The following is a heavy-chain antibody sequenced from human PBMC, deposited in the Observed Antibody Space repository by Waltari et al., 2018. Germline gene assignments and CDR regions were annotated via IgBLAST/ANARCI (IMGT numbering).Heavy chain of an antibody. CDR2: INPTSGGT. CDR1: GYTFTGYY. CDR3: ATDRSTGWFDP. J-gene: IGHJ5*02. V-gene: IGHV1-2*02. Sequence: QVQLVQSGAEVKKPGASVKVSCKASGYTFTGYYMHWVRQAPGQGLEWMVWINPTSGGTNSAQKCQCRVPITADTSTDTAYMELSSLRSEDTAVYYCATDRSTGWFDPWGQGTLVTVSS.